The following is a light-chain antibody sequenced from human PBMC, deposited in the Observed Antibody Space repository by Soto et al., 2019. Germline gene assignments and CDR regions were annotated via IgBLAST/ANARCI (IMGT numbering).Light chain of an antibody. J-gene: IGLJ3*02. CDR2: EVP. CDR1: SSDVGGYDY. CDR3: SSFVAGNNYWV. V-gene: IGLV2-8*01. Sequence: QSVLTQPPSASGSPGRSVTISCTGTSSDVGGYDYVSWFQQHPGKAPKLIIYEVPKRPSGVPDRFSASKSGNTASLTVSGLQAEDEADYYCSSFVAGNNYWVFGGGTKLTVL.